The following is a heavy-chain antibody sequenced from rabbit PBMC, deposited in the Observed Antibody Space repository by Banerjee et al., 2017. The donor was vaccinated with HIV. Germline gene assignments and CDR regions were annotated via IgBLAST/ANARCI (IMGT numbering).Heavy chain of an antibody. CDR2: IGAGSGTT. Sequence: QEQLVESGGGLVQPGASLTLTCTASGFSFSSGYWICWVRQAPGKGLEWSGCIGAGSGTTYYASWAKGRFTISKTSSTTVALQMTSLTAADTATYFCARGNAYAGAGYALWGPGTLVTVS. J-gene: IGHJ4*01. D-gene: IGHD6-1*01. CDR1: GFSFSSGYW. V-gene: IGHV1S45*01. CDR3: ARGNAYAGAGYAL.